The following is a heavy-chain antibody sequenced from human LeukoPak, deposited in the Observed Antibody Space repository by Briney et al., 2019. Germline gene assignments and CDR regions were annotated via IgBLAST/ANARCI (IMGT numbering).Heavy chain of an antibody. D-gene: IGHD3-22*01. CDR3: ARGLGSSGYQGC. CDR1: GYTFTSYD. J-gene: IGHJ4*02. V-gene: IGHV1-8*03. Sequence: ASVKVSCKASGYTFTSYDINWVRQATGQGLEWMGWMNPNSGNTGYAQKFQGRVTITRNTSISTAYMELSSLRSEDTAVYYCARGLGSSGYQGCWGQGTLVTVSS. CDR2: MNPNSGNT.